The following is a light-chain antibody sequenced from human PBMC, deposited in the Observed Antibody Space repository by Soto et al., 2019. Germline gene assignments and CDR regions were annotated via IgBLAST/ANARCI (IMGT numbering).Light chain of an antibody. CDR1: SSDVGGYNF. CDR3: SSYSSSNTYVV. Sequence: QSALTQPSSVSGSPGQSITISCSGTSSDVGGYNFVSWYQQHPGKAPQLVIYEVSDRPSGVSDRSSGSKSGNTASLTISGIQAEDEADSYCSSYSSSNTYVVFGGGTKLTVL. CDR2: EVS. V-gene: IGLV2-14*01. J-gene: IGLJ2*01.